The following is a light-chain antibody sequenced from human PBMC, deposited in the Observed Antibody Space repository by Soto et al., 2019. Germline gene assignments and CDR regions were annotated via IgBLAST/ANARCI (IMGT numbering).Light chain of an antibody. Sequence: QSALTQPPSASGSPGQSVTISCTGTSSDLGGYNYVSWYQQHPGKAPKLMIYEVSKRPSGVPDRFSGSKSGNTASLTVSGLQAEDEADYYCSSYAGSNMVVFGGGTKLTVL. CDR2: EVS. CDR1: SSDLGGYNY. J-gene: IGLJ2*01. V-gene: IGLV2-8*01. CDR3: SSYAGSNMVV.